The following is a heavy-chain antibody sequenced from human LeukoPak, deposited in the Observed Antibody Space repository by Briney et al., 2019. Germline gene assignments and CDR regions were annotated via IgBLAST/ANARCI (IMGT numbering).Heavy chain of an antibody. Sequence: QSGRSLRLSCAASGFTFSSYGMHWVRQAPGKGLEWVAVIWYDGSNKYYADSVKGRFTISRDNSKNTLYLQMNSLRAEDTAVYYCARGGNDYVWGSYRYTRGVFDYWGQGTLVTVSS. J-gene: IGHJ4*02. V-gene: IGHV3-33*01. D-gene: IGHD3-16*02. CDR3: ARGGNDYVWGSYRYTRGVFDY. CDR1: GFTFSSYG. CDR2: IWYDGSNK.